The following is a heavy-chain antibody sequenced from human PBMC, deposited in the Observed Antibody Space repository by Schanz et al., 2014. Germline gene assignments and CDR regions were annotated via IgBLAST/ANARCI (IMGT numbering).Heavy chain of an antibody. V-gene: IGHV1-46*03. CDR1: AYTFPSYY. J-gene: IGHJ3*01. Sequence: EAEVKKPWASVKVSCEASAYTFPSYYIHWFRQAPGQGLEWMRLINLSVGNTDYTQKFRGRGTMPRDTCTSTGYMELRSLRSPDLDVSLCACGPHMRSIHRRGLGRIVDVSP. CDR3: ACGPHMRSIHR. D-gene: IGHD2-21*01. CDR2: INLSVGNT.